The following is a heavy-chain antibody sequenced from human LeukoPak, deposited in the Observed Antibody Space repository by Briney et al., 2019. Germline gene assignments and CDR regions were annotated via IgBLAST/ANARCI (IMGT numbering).Heavy chain of an antibody. V-gene: IGHV1-2*02. Sequence: ASVKVSCKASGYTFTGYYMHWVRQAPGQGLEWMGWINPNSGGTNYAQKFQGRVTMTRDTSISTAYMELSRLRSDDTAVYYCARELYCSSTSCYSDYFDYWGQGTLVTVSS. D-gene: IGHD2-2*01. CDR1: GYTFTGYY. J-gene: IGHJ4*02. CDR3: ARELYCSSTSCYSDYFDY. CDR2: INPNSGGT.